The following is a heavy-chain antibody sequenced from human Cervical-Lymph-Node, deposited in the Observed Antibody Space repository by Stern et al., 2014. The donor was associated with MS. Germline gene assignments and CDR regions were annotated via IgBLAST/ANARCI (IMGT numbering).Heavy chain of an antibody. CDR1: GFTFGDYA. D-gene: IGHD3-3*01. Sequence: EVQLVESGGGLVQPGRSLRLSCTASGFTFGDYAMSWFRQAPGKGLEWVGFIRSKANGGSTEYAAYVKCRFTISRDDSTMTPQMQMNSQKTEDTAVYYCTRYGVVIPFDYWGQGTLVTVSS. CDR3: TRYGVVIPFDY. V-gene: IGHV3-49*03. CDR2: IRSKANGGST. J-gene: IGHJ4*02.